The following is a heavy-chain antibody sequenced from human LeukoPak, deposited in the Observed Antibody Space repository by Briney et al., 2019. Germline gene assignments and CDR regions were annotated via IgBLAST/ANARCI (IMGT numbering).Heavy chain of an antibody. CDR3: AKMADDSGGDY. CDR1: GFTFSNYA. D-gene: IGHD3-10*01. Sequence: HSGGSLRLSCAASGFTFSNYAMHWVRQPPGKGLEWVSAISGSGGTTYFADSVKGRFTISRDNSRNTLSLQMNSLRAEDTAVYYCAKMADDSGGDYWAQGTLVTVSS. J-gene: IGHJ4*02. V-gene: IGHV3-23*01. CDR2: ISGSGGTT.